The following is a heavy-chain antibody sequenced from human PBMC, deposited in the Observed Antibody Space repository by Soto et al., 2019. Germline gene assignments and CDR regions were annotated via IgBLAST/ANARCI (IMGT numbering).Heavy chain of an antibody. D-gene: IGHD3-22*01. J-gene: IGHJ6*02. CDR3: ARVVEYYYDSSGYPRPSTDYYYYGMDV. V-gene: IGHV1-69*06. CDR1: GGTFSSYA. Sequence: QVQLVQSGAEVKKPGSSVKVSCKASGGTFSSYAISWVRQAPGQGLEWMGGIIPIFGTANYAQKFQGRVTITADKSTSTAYMELSSLRSEDTAVYYCARVVEYYYDSSGYPRPSTDYYYYGMDVWGQGTTVTVSS. CDR2: IIPIFGTA.